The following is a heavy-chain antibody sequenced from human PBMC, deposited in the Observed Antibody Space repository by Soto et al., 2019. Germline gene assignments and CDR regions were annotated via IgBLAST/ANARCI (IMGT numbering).Heavy chain of an antibody. CDR3: ARDPIVLIVYAPRDYYYYYGMDA. D-gene: IGHD2-8*01. J-gene: IGHJ6*02. CDR2: IKQYGSEK. CDR1: GFTFSSYW. V-gene: IGHV3-7*01. Sequence: PGGSLRLSCAASGFTFSSYWMSWVRQAPGKGLEWVANIKQYGSEKYYVDSVKGRFTISRDNSKNSLYLQMNSLRAEDTAAYYCARDPIVLIVYAPRDYYYYYGMDAWGQGTTVTVSS.